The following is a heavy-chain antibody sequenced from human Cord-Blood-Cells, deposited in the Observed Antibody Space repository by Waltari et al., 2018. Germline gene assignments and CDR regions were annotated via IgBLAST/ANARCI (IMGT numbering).Heavy chain of an antibody. V-gene: IGHV1-2*02. Sequence: QVQLVQSGAEVKKPGASVKVSCKASGYTFTGYYMHWVRQAPGQGLEWMGWINPNSGGTNYAQKFQGRVTMTRDTSISTAYMELSRLRSDDTAVDYCARDRAGAVAGDAFDIWGQGTMVTVSS. CDR1: GYTFTGYY. CDR2: INPNSGGT. CDR3: ARDRAGAVAGDAFDI. J-gene: IGHJ3*02. D-gene: IGHD6-19*01.